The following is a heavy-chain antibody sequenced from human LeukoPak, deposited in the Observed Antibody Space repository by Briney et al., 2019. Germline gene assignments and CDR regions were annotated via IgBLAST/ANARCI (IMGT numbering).Heavy chain of an antibody. CDR2: IKQDGSEK. J-gene: IGHJ4*02. D-gene: IGHD3/OR15-3a*01. CDR1: GSTFGDTW. CDR3: ATSYDMGWLIGY. V-gene: IGHV3-7*03. Sequence: GGSLRLSCAASGSTFGDTWMNWVRQVPGQGLEWVANIKQDGSEKFYVASVKGRFTISRDNGKSSLYLQMNSLRAEDTALYYCATSYDMGWLIGYWGQGTLVTVSS.